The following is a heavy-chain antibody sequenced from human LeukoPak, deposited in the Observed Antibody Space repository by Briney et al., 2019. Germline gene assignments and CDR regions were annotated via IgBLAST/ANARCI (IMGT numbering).Heavy chain of an antibody. J-gene: IGHJ5*02. CDR2: INHSGST. CDR1: GGSFNGYY. V-gene: IGHV4-34*01. CDR3: ARHSTRWYYGSGSYSWFDP. D-gene: IGHD3-10*01. Sequence: SETLSLTCAVYGGSFNGYYWCWIRQPPGKGLEWIGEINHSGSTNYNPSLKSRVTISVDTSKNQFSLKLSSVTAADTAVYYCARHSTRWYYGSGSYSWFDPWGQGTLVTVSS.